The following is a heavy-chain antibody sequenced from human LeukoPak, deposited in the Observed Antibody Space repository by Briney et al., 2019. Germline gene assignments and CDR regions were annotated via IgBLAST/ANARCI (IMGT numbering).Heavy chain of an antibody. CDR3: ARWERFDY. CDR2: IYPGHYYN. J-gene: IGHJ4*02. V-gene: IGHV5-51*01. Sequence: ESPEISCKGSGYRFTSYWIGWVPPMPGKGLEWMGIIYPGHYYNRYCPDYQGQVTISADKSISTAYLQWSSLEASDTAMYYCARWERFDYGGRDTGDTVSS. CDR1: GYRFTSYW. D-gene: IGHD1-1*01.